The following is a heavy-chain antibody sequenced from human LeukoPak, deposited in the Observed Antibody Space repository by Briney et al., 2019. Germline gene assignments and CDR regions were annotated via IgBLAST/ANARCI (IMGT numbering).Heavy chain of an antibody. CDR2: FDPEDGET. D-gene: IGHD3-9*01. V-gene: IGHV1-24*01. CDR3: ATVSLTGTDAFDI. Sequence: ASVKVSCKVSGYTLTELSMHWVRQAPGKGLEWMGGFDPEDGETIYTQKFQGRVTMTEDTSTDTAYMELSSLRSEDTAVYYCATVSLTGTDAFDIWGQGTMVTVSS. J-gene: IGHJ3*02. CDR1: GYTLTELS.